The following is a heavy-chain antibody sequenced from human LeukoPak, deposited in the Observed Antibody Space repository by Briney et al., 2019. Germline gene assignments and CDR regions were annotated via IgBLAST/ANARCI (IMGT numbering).Heavy chain of an antibody. J-gene: IGHJ4*02. D-gene: IGHD3-10*01. Sequence: SETLSLTCAVYGGSFSDKHWSWIRQTPGKGLEWIGEVDHSGSTNYSPSLKSRVTISVDTSKNQFSLKLSSVTAADTAVYYCARVTYGSGSYFFDYWGQGTLVTVSS. CDR3: ARVTYGSGSYFFDY. V-gene: IGHV4-34*01. CDR1: GGSFSDKH. CDR2: VDHSGST.